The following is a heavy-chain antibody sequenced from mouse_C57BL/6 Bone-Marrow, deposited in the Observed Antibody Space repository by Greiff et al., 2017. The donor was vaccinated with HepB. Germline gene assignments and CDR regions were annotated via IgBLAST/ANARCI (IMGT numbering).Heavy chain of an antibody. J-gene: IGHJ2*01. Sequence: QVQLKQSGPELVKPGASVKISCKASGYAFSSSWMNWVKQRPGKGLEWIGRIYPGDGDTNYNGKFKGKATLTADKSSSTAYMQLSSLTSEDSAVYFCARVHYYGSRYYFDYWGQGTTLTVSS. CDR1: GYAFSSSW. CDR2: IYPGDGDT. D-gene: IGHD1-1*01. CDR3: ARVHYYGSRYYFDY. V-gene: IGHV1-82*01.